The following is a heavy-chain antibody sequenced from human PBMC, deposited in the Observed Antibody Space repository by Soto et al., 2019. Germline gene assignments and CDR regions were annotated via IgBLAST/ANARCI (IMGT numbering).Heavy chain of an antibody. J-gene: IGHJ4*02. V-gene: IGHV3-9*01. CDR1: GFTFDDYA. CDR2: ISWNSGSI. Sequence: PGGSLRLSCVVSGFTFDDYAMHWVRQAPGKGLEWVSGISWNSGSIGYADSVKGRFTISRDNAKNSLYLQMNSLRAEDTALYYCAKDKTATETYYFDYWGQGTLVTVSS. CDR3: AKDKTATETYYFDY.